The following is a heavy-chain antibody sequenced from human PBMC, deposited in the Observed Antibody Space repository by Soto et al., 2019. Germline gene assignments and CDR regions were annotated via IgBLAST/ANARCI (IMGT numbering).Heavy chain of an antibody. CDR2: IWYDGSNK. J-gene: IGHJ2*01. CDR3: ASPPNYGDSTLEGGVVVGGPRVIDISNPLRSLL. D-gene: IGHD4-17*01. V-gene: IGHV3-33*01. Sequence: GGSLRLSCAASGFTFSSYGMHWVRQAPGKGLEWVAVIWYDGSNKYYADSVKGRFTISRDNSKNTLYLQMNSLRAEDTAVYYCASPPNYGDSTLEGGVVVGGPRVIDISNPLRSLLWG. CDR1: GFTFSSYG.